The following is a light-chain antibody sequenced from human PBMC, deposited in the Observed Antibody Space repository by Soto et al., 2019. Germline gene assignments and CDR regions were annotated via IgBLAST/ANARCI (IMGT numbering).Light chain of an antibody. V-gene: IGKV1-9*01. J-gene: IGKJ4*01. Sequence: DIQLTQSPSFLSASVGDRVTITCRASQGISDYLTWYKQKPGNGPKLLIFVTSTLQSEVPSRFSGSGSGTEFTLTISSLQPEDFATYFCQQLRTYPLTFGGGTRVEIK. CDR1: QGISDY. CDR3: QQLRTYPLT. CDR2: VTS.